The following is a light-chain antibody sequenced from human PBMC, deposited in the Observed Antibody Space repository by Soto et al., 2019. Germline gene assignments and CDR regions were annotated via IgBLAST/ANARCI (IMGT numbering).Light chain of an antibody. Sequence: QSVLTQPASVSGSPGRSITISCSGTRSDIGSYNYVAWYQQFPGKTPKILIYGVSNRPSGVSSRFSGSKSGNTASLTISGLQAEDEADYYCISYTGSSTPYVFGSGTKVTVL. J-gene: IGLJ1*01. V-gene: IGLV2-14*01. CDR1: RSDIGSYNY. CDR2: GVS. CDR3: ISYTGSSTPYV.